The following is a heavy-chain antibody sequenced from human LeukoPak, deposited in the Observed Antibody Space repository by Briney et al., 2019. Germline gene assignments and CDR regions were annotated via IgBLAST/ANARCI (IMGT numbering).Heavy chain of an antibody. CDR1: GYTFASYY. CDR3: ARVPRPIFGVVIGDAFDI. CDR2: INPSGGST. J-gene: IGHJ3*02. Sequence: ASVKVSCKASGYTFASYYMHWVRQAPGQGLEWMGIINPSGGSTSYAQKFQGRVTMTRDTSTNTVYMELSSLRSEDTAVYYCARVPRPIFGVVIGDAFDIWGQGTMVTVSS. D-gene: IGHD3-3*01. V-gene: IGHV1-46*01.